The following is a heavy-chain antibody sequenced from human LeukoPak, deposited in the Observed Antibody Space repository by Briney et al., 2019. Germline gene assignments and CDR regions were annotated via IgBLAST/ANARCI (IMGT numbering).Heavy chain of an antibody. D-gene: IGHD2-21*02. CDR1: GFTFSTYD. Sequence: GGSLRLSCAASGFTFSTYDMTWVRQAPGKGLEWVSIITSGGRTYYADSVEGRFTISRDGSKNTVYLQMNSLRVEDTAVYYCARVRVVVTTYFDNWGQGTPVIASS. CDR2: ITSGGRT. J-gene: IGHJ4*02. CDR3: ARVRVVVTTYFDN. V-gene: IGHV3-23*01.